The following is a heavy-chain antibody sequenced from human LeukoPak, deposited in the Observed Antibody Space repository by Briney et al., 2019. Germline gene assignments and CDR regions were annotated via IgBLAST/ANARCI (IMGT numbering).Heavy chain of an antibody. D-gene: IGHD5-12*01. CDR2: IYHSGST. CDR1: GGSISTYY. V-gene: IGHV4-59*01. CDR3: ARGGGYASPIGY. J-gene: IGHJ4*02. Sequence: SETLSLTCTLSGGSISTYYWSWIRQPPGKGLEWVGYIYHSGSTNYNPSLKSRVTISVDTSKNQFPLKLSSVTAADTAVYYCARGGGYASPIGYWGQGALVTVSS.